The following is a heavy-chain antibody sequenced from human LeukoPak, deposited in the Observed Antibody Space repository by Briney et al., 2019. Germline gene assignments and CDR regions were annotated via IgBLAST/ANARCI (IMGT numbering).Heavy chain of an antibody. Sequence: ASVKVSCKASGYTFTGYYMHWVRQARGQGLEWMGWINPNSGGTNYAQKFQGRVSMTRDTSIRTAYMQLSRLRSDDTAVYYCARSPHILTGENFDYWGQGTLLTVSS. CDR2: INPNSGGT. J-gene: IGHJ4*02. CDR1: GYTFTGYY. D-gene: IGHD3-9*01. V-gene: IGHV1-2*02. CDR3: ARSPHILTGENFDY.